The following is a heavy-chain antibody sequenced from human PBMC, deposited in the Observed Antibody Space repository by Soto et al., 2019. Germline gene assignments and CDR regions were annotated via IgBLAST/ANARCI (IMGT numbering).Heavy chain of an antibody. CDR3: ARAESGTSAQWLVGDI. D-gene: IGHD6-19*01. CDR1: GYTFTSYY. V-gene: IGHV1-46*01. Sequence: ASVKVSCKASGYTFTSYYMHWVRQAPGQGLEWMGIINPSGGSTSYAQKFQGGVTMTRDTSTSTVYMELSSLRSEDTAVYYCARAESGTSAQWLVGDIWGQGTMVTVSS. J-gene: IGHJ3*02. CDR2: INPSGGST.